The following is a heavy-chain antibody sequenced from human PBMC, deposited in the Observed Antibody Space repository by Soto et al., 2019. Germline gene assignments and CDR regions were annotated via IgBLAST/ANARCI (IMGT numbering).Heavy chain of an antibody. V-gene: IGHV4-38-2*01. CDR1: GYSISSGYY. J-gene: IGHJ5*02. CDR3: ARVGGGYYYGSGSYYNNWFDP. D-gene: IGHD3-10*01. Sequence: SETLSLTCAVSGYSISSGYYWGWIRQPPGKGLEWIGSIYHSGSTYYNPALKSRVTISVDTSKNQFSLKLSSVTAADTAVYYCARVGGGYYYGSGSYYNNWFDPWGQGTLVTVSS. CDR2: IYHSGST.